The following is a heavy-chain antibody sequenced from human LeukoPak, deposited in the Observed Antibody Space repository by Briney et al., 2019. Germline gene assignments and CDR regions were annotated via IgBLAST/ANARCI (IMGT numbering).Heavy chain of an antibody. CDR3: ARDIPTSGWYVDY. V-gene: IGHV3-21*06. J-gene: IGHJ4*02. Sequence: KTGGSLRLSCAASGFSFSVYEIHWVRQAPGKGLEWVASISTVSTYTFYGDSVKGRFTISRDNAKNSLYLQMGYLTAEDTAVYYCARDIPTSGWYVDYWGQGTLVTVSS. CDR2: ISTVSTYT. CDR1: GFSFSVYE. D-gene: IGHD6-19*01.